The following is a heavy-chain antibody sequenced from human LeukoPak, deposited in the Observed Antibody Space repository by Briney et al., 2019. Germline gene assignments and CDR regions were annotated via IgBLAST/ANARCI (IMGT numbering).Heavy chain of an antibody. D-gene: IGHD2-21*01. J-gene: IGHJ4*02. CDR1: GGSFSGYY. Sequence: PSEILSLTRAVYGGSFSGYYWSWIRQPPGKGLEWIGEINHSGSTNYNPSLKSRVTISVDTSKNQFSLKLSSVTAADTAVYYCARGLAYLYPRGSFDYWGQGTLVTVSS. CDR3: ARGLAYLYPRGSFDY. V-gene: IGHV4-34*01. CDR2: INHSGST.